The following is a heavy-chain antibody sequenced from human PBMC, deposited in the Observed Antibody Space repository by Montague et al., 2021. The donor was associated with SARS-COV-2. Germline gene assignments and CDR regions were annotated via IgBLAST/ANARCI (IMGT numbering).Heavy chain of an antibody. CDR1: DGSVISTYPH. D-gene: IGHD6-13*01. J-gene: IGHJ4*02. Sequence: SETLSLTCTVSDGSVISTYPHWHWVRQSPGRGLVWFGGYLFHIDTADSNTSLRSRVTISVDTSKNQFALKLTSVTAADSSVYYCPRGIDSYETGYWGQGIQVTVSS. CDR3: PRGIDSYETGY. CDR2: LFHIDTA. V-gene: IGHV4-61*01.